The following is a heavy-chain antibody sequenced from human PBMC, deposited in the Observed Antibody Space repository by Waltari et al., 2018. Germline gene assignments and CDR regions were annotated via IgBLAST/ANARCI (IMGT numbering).Heavy chain of an antibody. D-gene: IGHD1-1*01. V-gene: IGHV3-23*01. CDR2: ISISGTKL. Sequence: EVQLLESGGGFVPPGGSLRLSCVVSGFRFSSSSMSWVRQAPGKGLEWVSSISISGTKLYYADSVKGRFTISRDNSKNALHLQMNSLRAEDTAIYYCAKEIRPNDFWGQGTLVTVSS. CDR3: AKEIRPNDF. J-gene: IGHJ4*02. CDR1: GFRFSSSS.